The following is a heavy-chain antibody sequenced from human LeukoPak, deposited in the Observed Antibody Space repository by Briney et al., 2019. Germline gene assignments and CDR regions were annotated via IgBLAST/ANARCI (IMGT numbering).Heavy chain of an antibody. D-gene: IGHD3-10*01. J-gene: IGHJ4*02. CDR1: GGSISSYY. CDR2: INHSGST. CDR3: ARERASLVGYYFDY. Sequence: SETLSLTCTVSGGSISSYYWSWIRQPPGKGLEWIGEINHSGSTNYNPSLKSRVTISVDTSKNQFSLKLSSVTAADTAVYYCARERASLVGYYFDYWGQGTLVTVSS. V-gene: IGHV4-34*01.